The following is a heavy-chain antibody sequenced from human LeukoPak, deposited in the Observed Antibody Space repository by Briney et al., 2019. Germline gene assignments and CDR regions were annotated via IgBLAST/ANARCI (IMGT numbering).Heavy chain of an antibody. J-gene: IGHJ5*02. CDR3: AREVGQSAFNWFDP. D-gene: IGHD3-3*02. V-gene: IGHV1-2*02. CDR2: INPNSGGT. Sequence: ASVKVSCKASGYTFTGYYMHWVRQAPGQGLEWMGWINPNSGGTNYAQKFQGRVTMTRDTSISTAYMELSRLRSDDTAVYYRAREVGQSAFNWFDPWGQGTLVTVSS. CDR1: GYTFTGYY.